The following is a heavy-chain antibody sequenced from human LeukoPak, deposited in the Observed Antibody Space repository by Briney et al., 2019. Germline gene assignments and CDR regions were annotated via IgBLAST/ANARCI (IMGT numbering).Heavy chain of an antibody. CDR3: ARDTPSQTRPRYYYYMDV. CDR1: GRTFSSCA. D-gene: IGHD2-15*01. Sequence: SVNVSCKASGRTFSSCAISWVRQASGQGFEGMGGDTSILCTANYAQKFQGRVTITTNESTSTAYMELSSLRSEDTAVYYCARDTPSQTRPRYYYYMDVWGKGTTVTVSS. J-gene: IGHJ6*03. V-gene: IGHV1-69*05. CDR2: DTSILCTA.